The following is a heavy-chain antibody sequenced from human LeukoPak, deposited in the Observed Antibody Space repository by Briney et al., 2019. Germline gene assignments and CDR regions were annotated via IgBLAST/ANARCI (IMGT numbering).Heavy chain of an antibody. Sequence: GGSLSLSCAASGLTFSDYAMSWFRQAPGEGLEWVSGITSGFKGRFTISRDNSKNTFHLQLNSLRAEDTAVYYCAKDYSESRVADVFFEYWGQGTLVTVSS. CDR2: ITSG. CDR1: GLTFSDYA. V-gene: IGHV3-23*01. D-gene: IGHD2-15*01. CDR3: AKDYSESRVADVFFEY. J-gene: IGHJ4*02.